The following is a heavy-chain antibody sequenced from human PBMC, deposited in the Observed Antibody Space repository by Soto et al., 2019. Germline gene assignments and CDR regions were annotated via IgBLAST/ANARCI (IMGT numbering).Heavy chain of an antibody. CDR1: GGSISSYY. Sequence: SETLSLTCTVSGGSISSYYWSWIRQPPGKGLEWIGYIYYSGSTNYNPSLKSRVTISVHTSKNQFSLKLSSVTAADTAVYYCARHVKGGYYYLDYWGQGSLVTVSS. CDR3: ARHVKGGYYYLDY. V-gene: IGHV4-59*08. D-gene: IGHD3-22*01. J-gene: IGHJ4*02. CDR2: IYYSGST.